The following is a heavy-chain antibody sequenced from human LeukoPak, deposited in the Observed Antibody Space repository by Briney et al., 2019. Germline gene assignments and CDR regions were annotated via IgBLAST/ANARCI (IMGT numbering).Heavy chain of an antibody. CDR3: AREKQLERLAFGKEGSAFDY. Sequence: RPGGSLRLSCAASGFTFDDHGMSWVRQAPGKGLEWVSGIKWDGGRTGYADSVKGRFTISRDNAKNSLYLQMNRLRAEDTAVYYGAREKQLERLAFGKEGSAFDYWGQGTLVAVSS. D-gene: IGHD1-1*01. CDR2: IKWDGGRT. CDR1: GFTFDDHG. V-gene: IGHV3-20*04. J-gene: IGHJ4*02.